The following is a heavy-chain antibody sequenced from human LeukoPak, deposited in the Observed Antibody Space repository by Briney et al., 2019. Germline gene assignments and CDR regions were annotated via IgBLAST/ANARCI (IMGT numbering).Heavy chain of an antibody. Sequence: SETLSLTCTVSGSSISSGYYWGWIRQPPGQGLEWIGNIFHSGSTYNNPSLKSRVTISVDTSKNQFSLKLTSVTAADTAVYYCARVVSMTMIVVIPLYFDYWGQGTLVTVSS. V-gene: IGHV4-38-2*02. CDR3: ARVVSMTMIVVIPLYFDY. CDR1: GSSISSGYY. CDR2: IFHSGST. J-gene: IGHJ4*02. D-gene: IGHD3-22*01.